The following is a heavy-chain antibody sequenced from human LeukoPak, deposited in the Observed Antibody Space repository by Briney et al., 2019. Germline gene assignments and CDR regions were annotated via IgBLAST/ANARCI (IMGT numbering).Heavy chain of an antibody. D-gene: IGHD6-13*01. Sequence: ASVKVSCKASGYTFTSYGISWVRQAPGQGVEWMRWISAYNGNTNYAQKLQGRVTMTTDTSTSTAYMELRSLRSDDTAVYYCARDTAGSGPFDYWGQGTLVTVSS. V-gene: IGHV1-18*01. CDR1: GYTFTSYG. CDR3: ARDTAGSGPFDY. CDR2: ISAYNGNT. J-gene: IGHJ4*02.